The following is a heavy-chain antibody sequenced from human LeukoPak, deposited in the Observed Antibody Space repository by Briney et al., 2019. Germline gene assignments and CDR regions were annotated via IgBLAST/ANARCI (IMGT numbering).Heavy chain of an antibody. CDR2: IYYSGST. CDR3: ARVVPMYSSDWYDDY. CDR1: GGSISSSSYY. D-gene: IGHD6-19*01. Sequence: KPSETLSLTCTVSGGSISSSSYYWGWIRQPPGKGLEWIGTIYYSGSTYYNPSLKSRVTISVDTSKNQFSLKLSSVTAADTAVYYCARVVPMYSSDWYDDYWGQGTLVTVSS. V-gene: IGHV4-39*01. J-gene: IGHJ4*02.